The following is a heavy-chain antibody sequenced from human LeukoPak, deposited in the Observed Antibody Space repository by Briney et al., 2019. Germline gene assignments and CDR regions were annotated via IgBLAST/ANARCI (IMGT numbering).Heavy chain of an antibody. CDR2: IYYSGTT. CDR1: AGSISTTGLY. Sequence: PSETLSLTCSVSAGSISTTGLYWGWIRQPPGKGLEWIGSIYYSGTTYYNLSLKSRVTISLDTSKTQFSLKLSPVTAADTAVYYCARHGSREYFFDHWGQGTLVTVSS. CDR3: ARHGSREYFFDH. J-gene: IGHJ4*02. D-gene: IGHD1-1*01. V-gene: IGHV4-39*01.